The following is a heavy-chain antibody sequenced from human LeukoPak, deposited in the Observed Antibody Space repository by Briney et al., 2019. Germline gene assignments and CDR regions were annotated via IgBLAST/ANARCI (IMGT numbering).Heavy chain of an antibody. V-gene: IGHV1-69*05. CDR3: ARGVVVIKTPSSALDY. D-gene: IGHD3-22*01. CDR2: IIPIFGTA. CDR1: GGTFSSYA. J-gene: IGHJ4*02. Sequence: SVKLSCKASGGTFSSYAISWVRQAPGQGLELMGGIIPIFGTANYAQKFQGRVTITTDESTSTAYMELSSLRSEDTAVYYCARGVVVIKTPSSALDYWGQGTLVTVSS.